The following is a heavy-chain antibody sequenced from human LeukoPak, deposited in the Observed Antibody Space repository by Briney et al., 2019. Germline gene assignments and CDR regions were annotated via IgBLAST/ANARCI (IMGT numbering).Heavy chain of an antibody. J-gene: IGHJ4*02. CDR1: GFTLSNYA. D-gene: IGHD3-10*01. Sequence: GKSLRLSCAASGFTLSNYAMHWVRQAPGKGLEWVSLISSGGTYEYYADSVKGRFTISRDNSKNTLYRQVNSLRAEDTAVYYCARDSTYYYDSGSSGPHYFDNWGQGTLVTVSS. CDR3: ARDSTYYYDSGSSGPHYFDN. CDR2: ISSGGTYE. V-gene: IGHV3-30*01.